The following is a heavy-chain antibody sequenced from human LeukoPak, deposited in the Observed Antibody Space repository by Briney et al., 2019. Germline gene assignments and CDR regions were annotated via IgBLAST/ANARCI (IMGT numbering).Heavy chain of an antibody. CDR2: IYYSGST. D-gene: IGHD3-16*02. Sequence: SETLSLTCTVSGGSISSYYWSWIRQPPGKGLEWIGYIYYSGSTNYNPSLKSRVTISVDTPKNQFSLKLSSVTAADTAVYYCARDPTYYDYVWGSYRPHGMDVWGQGTTVTVSS. CDR1: GGSISSYY. CDR3: ARDPTYYDYVWGSYRPHGMDV. V-gene: IGHV4-59*01. J-gene: IGHJ6*02.